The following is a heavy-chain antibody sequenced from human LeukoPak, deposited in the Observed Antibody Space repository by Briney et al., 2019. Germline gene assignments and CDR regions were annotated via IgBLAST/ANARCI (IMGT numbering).Heavy chain of an antibody. CDR1: GYSISSGYY. CDR2: IYHSGST. J-gene: IGHJ5*02. V-gene: IGHV4-38-2*02. CDR3: ARDDYGSGSYHLGPNWFDP. D-gene: IGHD3-10*01. Sequence: PSETLSLTCAVSGYSISSGYYWGRIRQPPGKGLEWIGSIYHSGSTYYNPSLKSRVTISVDTSKNQFSLKLSSVTAADTAVYYCARDDYGSGSYHLGPNWFDPWGQGTLVTVSS.